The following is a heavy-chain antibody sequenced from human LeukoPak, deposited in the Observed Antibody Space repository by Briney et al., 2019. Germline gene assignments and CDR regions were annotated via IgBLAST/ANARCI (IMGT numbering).Heavy chain of an antibody. CDR1: EYSFTSYW. Sequence: RGESLKISCKGSEYSFTSYWISWVRQMPGKGLEWMGRIDPSDSYTNYSPSFQGHVTISADKSISTAYLQWSSLKASDTAMYYCARLAAPVHYYYYGMDVWGQGTTVTVSS. V-gene: IGHV5-10-1*01. D-gene: IGHD6-13*01. CDR2: IDPSDSYT. CDR3: ARLAAPVHYYYYGMDV. J-gene: IGHJ6*02.